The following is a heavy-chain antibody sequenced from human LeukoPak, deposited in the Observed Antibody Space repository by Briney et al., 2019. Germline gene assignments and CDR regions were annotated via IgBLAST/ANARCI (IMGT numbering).Heavy chain of an antibody. CDR3: ARHSGRFLEWFYAFDI. Sequence: GGSLRLSCAASGFTFSSDWMSWVRQAPGKGLEWVANIKQDGSEKYYVDSVKGRFTISRDNAKNSLYLQMNSLRADDTAVYYCARHSGRFLEWFYAFDIWGQGTMVTVSS. J-gene: IGHJ3*02. D-gene: IGHD3-3*01. V-gene: IGHV3-7*01. CDR1: GFTFSSDW. CDR2: IKQDGSEK.